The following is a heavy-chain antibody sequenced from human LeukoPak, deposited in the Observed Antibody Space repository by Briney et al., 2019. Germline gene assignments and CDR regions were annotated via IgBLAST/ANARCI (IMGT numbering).Heavy chain of an antibody. CDR1: GYTFTSYD. Sequence: GASVKVSCKGSGYTFTSYDINWVRQATGQGLEWMGGMNPSSGNAGYAQKFQGRVTMTRNTSISTAYMELSSLRYEDRAVYDCARQGLELPEYYYYYMDVWGKGPTVTVSS. V-gene: IGHV1-8*01. J-gene: IGHJ6*03. CDR2: MNPSSGNA. CDR3: ARQGLELPEYYYYYMDV. D-gene: IGHD1-7*01.